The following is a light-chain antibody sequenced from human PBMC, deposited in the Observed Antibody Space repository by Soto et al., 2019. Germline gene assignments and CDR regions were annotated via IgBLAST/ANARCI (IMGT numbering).Light chain of an antibody. V-gene: IGKV3-20*01. CDR3: QRYGRPPRT. CDR1: QSVSCSD. Sequence: IFLTPSPGTLTLSSGENAHHSGRASQSVSCSDLAWYQQIPGQARRLLVYGESSMATGSPDRFSGSGSGTDFTLSIIRLEPEDFAVYYCQRYGRPPRTFGQGTKLEIK. CDR2: GES. J-gene: IGKJ1*01.